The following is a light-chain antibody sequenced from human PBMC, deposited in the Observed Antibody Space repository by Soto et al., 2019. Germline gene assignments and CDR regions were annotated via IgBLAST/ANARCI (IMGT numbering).Light chain of an antibody. CDR1: QSISSY. V-gene: IGKV1-39*01. CDR2: AAS. Sequence: DIQMTQSPSSLSASVGDRVTITCRTSQSISSYLNWYQQKPGKAPRLLMYAASSLQSGVPSRFSGSGSDTDFTLTISSLQPEDFATYYCQQSYSTVWTFGQGTKVEVK. CDR3: QQSYSTVWT. J-gene: IGKJ1*01.